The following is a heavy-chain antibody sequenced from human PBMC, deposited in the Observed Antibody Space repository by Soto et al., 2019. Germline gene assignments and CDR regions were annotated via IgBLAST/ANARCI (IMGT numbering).Heavy chain of an antibody. CDR3: ARNGEWDSSGYYYVGWHRGITNYFDY. J-gene: IGHJ4*02. CDR2: IKQDGSEK. CDR1: GFTFSSYW. V-gene: IGHV3-7*01. Sequence: PGGSLRLSCAASGFTFSSYWMSWVRQAPGKGLEWVANIKQDGSEKYYVDSVKGRFTISRDNAKNSLYLQMNSLRAEDTAVYYCARNGEWDSSGYYYVGWHRGITNYFDYWGQGTLVTVSS. D-gene: IGHD3-22*01.